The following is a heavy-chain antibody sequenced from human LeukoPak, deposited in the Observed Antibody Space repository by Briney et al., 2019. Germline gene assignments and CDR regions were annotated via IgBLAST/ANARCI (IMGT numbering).Heavy chain of an antibody. Sequence: GGSLRLSCAASGFTVSSNYMSWVRQAPGKGLEWVSVIYSGGSTYYADSVKGRFTISRDNSKNTLYLQMNSLRAEDTAVYYCARERFVYDFWSGYYETPDDYYYYGMDVWGQGTTVTVSS. D-gene: IGHD3-3*01. J-gene: IGHJ6*02. V-gene: IGHV3-53*01. CDR1: GFTVSSNY. CDR3: ARERFVYDFWSGYYETPDDYYYYGMDV. CDR2: IYSGGST.